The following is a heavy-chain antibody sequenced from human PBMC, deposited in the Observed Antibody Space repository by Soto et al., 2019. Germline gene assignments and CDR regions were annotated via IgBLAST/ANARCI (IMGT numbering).Heavy chain of an antibody. V-gene: IGHV4-31*03. J-gene: IGHJ4*02. CDR3: ARVLAAPGTLDY. Sequence: QVQLQESGPGLVKPSQTLSLTSTVSGGSINIGGYYWSWIRQHPGKGLEWVGYIYYSGSTYYTPSLQSRLTISVSTSNNHFSLKLISVTAADTAVYYCARVLAAPGTLDYWGQGTLVTVSS. D-gene: IGHD6-13*01. CDR1: GGSINIGGYY. CDR2: IYYSGST.